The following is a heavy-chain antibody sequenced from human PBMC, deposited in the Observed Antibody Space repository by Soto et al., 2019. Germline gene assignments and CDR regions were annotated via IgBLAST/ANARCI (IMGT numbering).Heavy chain of an antibody. CDR1: GGSFASNNW. CDR2: IYRTGST. Sequence: LSLTCAVSGGSFASNNWWTWVRRPPGQGLEWIGEIYRTGSTNYNPSLKSRVTISLDKSENQFSLKVTSLTAADTAVYYCASRDPGTSVDYWGQGTLVTVSS. CDR3: ASRDPGTSVDY. D-gene: IGHD1-7*01. J-gene: IGHJ4*02. V-gene: IGHV4-4*02.